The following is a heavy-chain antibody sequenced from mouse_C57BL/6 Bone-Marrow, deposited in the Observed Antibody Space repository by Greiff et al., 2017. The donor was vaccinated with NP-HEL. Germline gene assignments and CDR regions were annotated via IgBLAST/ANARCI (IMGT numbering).Heavy chain of an antibody. J-gene: IGHJ3*01. CDR3: ARGNYGSREGAY. V-gene: IGHV3-6*01. Sequence: EVKLMESGPGLVKPSQSLSLTCSVTGYSITSGYYWNWIRQFPGNKLEWMGYISYDGSNNYNPSLKNRISITRDTSKNQFFLKLNSVTTEDTATYYCARGNYGSREGAYWGQGTLVTVSA. D-gene: IGHD1-1*01. CDR1: GYSITSGYY. CDR2: ISYDGSN.